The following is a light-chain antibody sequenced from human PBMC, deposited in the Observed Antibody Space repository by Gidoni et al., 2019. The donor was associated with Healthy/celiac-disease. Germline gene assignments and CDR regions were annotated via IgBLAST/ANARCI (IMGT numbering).Light chain of an antibody. CDR1: QSVSSSY. CDR2: GAS. Sequence: IVLTQSRGTLSLSPGERATLSCMASQSVSSSYLAWYQQKPGQAPRLLIYGASSRATGIPDRFSGSGSGPDFPLTISRLEPEDFALYYCQQYGSSPFPFGPGTKVDIK. CDR3: QQYGSSPFP. V-gene: IGKV3-20*01. J-gene: IGKJ3*01.